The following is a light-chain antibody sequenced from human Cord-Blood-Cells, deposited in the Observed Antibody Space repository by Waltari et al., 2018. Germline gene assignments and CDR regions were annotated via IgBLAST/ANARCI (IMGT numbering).Light chain of an antibody. V-gene: IGLV1-40*01. CDR1: SSNIGAGYD. Sequence: QSVLTQPPSVSGAPGQRVTISCTGSSSNIGAGYDVHWYQQLPGTAPKPLIYGNSNRPSGVPDRLSVAKSGTSASLAITGLQAEDEADYYCQSYDSSLSGSVFGGGTKLTVL. J-gene: IGLJ3*02. CDR3: QSYDSSLSGSV. CDR2: GNS.